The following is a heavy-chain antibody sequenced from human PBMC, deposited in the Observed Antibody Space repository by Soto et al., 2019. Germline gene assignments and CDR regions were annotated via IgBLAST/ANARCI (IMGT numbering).Heavy chain of an antibody. V-gene: IGHV1-46*01. Sequence: GASVKVSCKASGYTFTSYYMHWVRQAPGQGLEWMGIINPSGGSTSYAQKFQGRVTMTRDTSTSTVYMELSSLRSEDTAVYYCARDTYHYDSSGYSGQTLDAFDIWGQGTMVTVSS. CDR3: ARDTYHYDSSGYSGQTLDAFDI. CDR1: GYTFTSYY. J-gene: IGHJ3*02. D-gene: IGHD3-22*01. CDR2: INPSGGST.